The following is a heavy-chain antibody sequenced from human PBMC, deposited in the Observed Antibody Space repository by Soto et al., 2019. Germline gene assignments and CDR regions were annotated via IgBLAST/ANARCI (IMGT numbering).Heavy chain of an antibody. Sequence: SETLSLTCTVSGGSISSYYWSWIRQPPGKGLEWIGYIYYSGSTNYNPSLKSRVTISVDTSKNQFSLKLSSVTAADTAVYYCARVLYYDSSGYPLFDYWGQGTLVTVSS. CDR1: GGSISSYY. CDR2: IYYSGST. D-gene: IGHD3-22*01. J-gene: IGHJ4*02. V-gene: IGHV4-59*01. CDR3: ARVLYYDSSGYPLFDY.